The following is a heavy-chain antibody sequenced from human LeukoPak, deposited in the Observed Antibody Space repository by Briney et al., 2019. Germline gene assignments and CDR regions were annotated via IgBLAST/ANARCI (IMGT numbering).Heavy chain of an antibody. CDR3: AKWATYYYDSSGYYRGGDDY. CDR2: ISSRSSTI. Sequence: GGSLRLSCAASGFTFSSYSMNWVRQAPGKGLEWVSYISSRSSTIYYADSVKGRFTISRDNAKNSLYLQMNSLRAEDTAVYYCAKWATYYYDSSGYYRGGDDYWGQGTLVTVSS. V-gene: IGHV3-48*01. D-gene: IGHD3-22*01. J-gene: IGHJ4*02. CDR1: GFTFSSYS.